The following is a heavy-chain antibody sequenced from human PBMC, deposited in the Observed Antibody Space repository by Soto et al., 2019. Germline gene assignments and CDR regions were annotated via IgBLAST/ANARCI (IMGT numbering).Heavy chain of an antibody. V-gene: IGHV3-11*06. CDR2: ISSSSSYT. CDR1: GFTFSDYY. D-gene: IGHD2-21*01. J-gene: IGHJ4*02. Sequence: GGSLRLSCAASGFTFSDYYMSWIRQAPGKGLEWVSYISSSSSYTNYADSVKGRFTISRDNTKSSLFLQMSSLGVEDTAVYYCARGGGGGLFEHWGQGVLVTVSS. CDR3: ARGGGGGLFEH.